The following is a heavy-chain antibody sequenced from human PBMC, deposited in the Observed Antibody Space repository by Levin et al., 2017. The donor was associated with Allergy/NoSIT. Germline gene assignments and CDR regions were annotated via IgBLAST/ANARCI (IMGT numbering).Heavy chain of an antibody. Sequence: GGSLRLSCAASGFTFSSYGMHWVRQAPGKGLEWVAVISYDGSNKYYADSVKGRFTISRDNSKNTLYLQMNSLRAEDTAVYYCAKGGQWLVRGVCDYWGQGTLVTVSS. V-gene: IGHV3-30*18. CDR1: GFTFSSYG. CDR3: AKGGQWLVRGVCDY. D-gene: IGHD6-19*01. CDR2: ISYDGSNK. J-gene: IGHJ4*02.